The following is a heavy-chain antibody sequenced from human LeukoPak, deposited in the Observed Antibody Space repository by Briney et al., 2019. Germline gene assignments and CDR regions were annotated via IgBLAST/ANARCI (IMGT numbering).Heavy chain of an antibody. D-gene: IGHD2-15*01. CDR3: ARADSVVVVAADYYYGMDV. Sequence: ASVKVSCKASGYTFTSYGISWVRQAPGQGLEWMGWISAYNGNTNYAQKLQGRVTMTTDTSKSTAYMELRSLRSDDTAVYYCARADSVVVVAADYYYGMDVWGQGTTVTVSS. J-gene: IGHJ6*02. V-gene: IGHV1-18*01. CDR2: ISAYNGNT. CDR1: GYTFTSYG.